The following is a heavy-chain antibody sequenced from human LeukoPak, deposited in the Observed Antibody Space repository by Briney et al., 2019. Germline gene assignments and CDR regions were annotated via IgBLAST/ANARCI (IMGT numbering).Heavy chain of an antibody. CDR1: GGTFSSYA. Sequence: ASVTVSCKASGGTFSSYAISWVRQAPGQGLEWMGGIIPIFGTANYAQKFQGRVTITADESTSTAYMELSSLRSEDTAVYYCVRDGSYYDSSGYYYLYWGQGTLVTVSS. J-gene: IGHJ4*02. D-gene: IGHD3-22*01. CDR2: IIPIFGTA. V-gene: IGHV1-69*01. CDR3: VRDGSYYDSSGYYYLY.